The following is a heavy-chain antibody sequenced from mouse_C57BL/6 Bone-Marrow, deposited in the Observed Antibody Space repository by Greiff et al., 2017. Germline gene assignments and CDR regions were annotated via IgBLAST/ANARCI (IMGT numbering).Heavy chain of an antibody. D-gene: IGHD2-5*01. CDR3: ARSAYYSNYWYFDV. V-gene: IGHV1-55*01. J-gene: IGHJ1*03. Sequence: QVQLQQPGAELVKPGASVKMSCKASGYTFTSYWITWVKQRPGQGLEWIGDIYPGSGSTNYNEKFKSKATLTVDTSSSTAYMQLSSLTSEDSAVYYCARSAYYSNYWYFDVWGTGTTVTVSS. CDR2: IYPGSGST. CDR1: GYTFTSYW.